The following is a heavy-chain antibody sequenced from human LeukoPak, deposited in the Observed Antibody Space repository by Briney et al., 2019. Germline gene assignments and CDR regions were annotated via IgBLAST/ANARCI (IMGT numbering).Heavy chain of an antibody. CDR3: SRGSYDVLTGYSTLGES. Sequence: KPSETLSLTCTVSGGSISSSSYYWGWIRQPPGKGLEWIGSIHYSGSTYYNPSLKSRVTISVDTSNNQFSLKLSSVTAADTAVYYCSRGSYDVLTGYSTLGESWGQGTLVTVSS. D-gene: IGHD3-9*01. J-gene: IGHJ4*02. V-gene: IGHV4-39*01. CDR2: IHYSGST. CDR1: GGSISSSSYY.